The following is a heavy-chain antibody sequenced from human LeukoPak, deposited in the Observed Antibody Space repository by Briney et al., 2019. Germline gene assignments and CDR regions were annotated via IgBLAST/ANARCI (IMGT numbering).Heavy chain of an antibody. CDR2: VIHILVTA. V-gene: IGHV1-69*01. Sequence: SVKVSCKASGGTFSSYSISWVRQAPGQGLEGMGGVIHILVTAKYAQKFKGRVKITADESTSTAYMELSSLRSDDTAVYYCARERGEYSYVFDYWGQGTLVTVSS. CDR3: ARERGEYSYVFDY. D-gene: IGHD5-18*01. CDR1: GGTFSSYS. J-gene: IGHJ4*02.